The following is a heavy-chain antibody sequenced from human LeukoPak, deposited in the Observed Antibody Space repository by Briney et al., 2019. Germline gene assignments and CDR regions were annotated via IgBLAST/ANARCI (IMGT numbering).Heavy chain of an antibody. CDR1: GFSFSTYA. V-gene: IGHV3-23*01. CDR3: AKDQRGYYPSDFDY. D-gene: IGHD3-22*01. J-gene: IGHJ4*02. Sequence: GGSLRLSCPASGFSFSTYAMSWVRQAPGKGLEWVSSISASGAGTFYADSVKGRFTISRDNSKNTLDLQMNSLRGEDTAVYYCAKDQRGYYPSDFDYWGQGTLVTVSS. CDR2: ISASGAGT.